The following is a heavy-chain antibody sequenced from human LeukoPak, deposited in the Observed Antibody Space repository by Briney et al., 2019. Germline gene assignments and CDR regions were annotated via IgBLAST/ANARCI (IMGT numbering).Heavy chain of an antibody. D-gene: IGHD6-13*01. CDR2: VKQDGSEK. V-gene: IGHV3-7*03. CDR1: GFTFSSYW. CDR3: ATIDSAAAPPGDY. J-gene: IGHJ4*02. Sequence: PGGSLRLSCAASGFTFSSYWMSWVRQAPGKGLEWVANVKQDGSEKYYVDSVKGRFTISRDNAKNSLYLQMNSLRAEDTALYYCATIDSAAAPPGDYWGQGTLVTVSS.